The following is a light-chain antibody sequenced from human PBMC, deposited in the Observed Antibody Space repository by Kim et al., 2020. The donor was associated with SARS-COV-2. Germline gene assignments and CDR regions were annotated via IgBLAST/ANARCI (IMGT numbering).Light chain of an antibody. V-gene: IGKV1-5*01. Sequence: AAVGDRVTITCRASKSISSWVAWYQQKPGKAPKLLIYDAYSLENGVPSRFSGGGSGTEFTLTISSLQPDDFATYYCQQYKSYPWTFGPETKVEI. CDR3: QQYKSYPWT. CDR1: KSISSW. CDR2: DAY. J-gene: IGKJ1*01.